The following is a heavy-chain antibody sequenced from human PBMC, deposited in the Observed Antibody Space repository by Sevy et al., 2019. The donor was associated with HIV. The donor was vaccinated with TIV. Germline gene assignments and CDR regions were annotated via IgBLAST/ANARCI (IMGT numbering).Heavy chain of an antibody. CDR2: ISSSGSTI. J-gene: IGHJ4*02. CDR1: GFTFSDYY. V-gene: IGHV3-11*01. D-gene: IGHD3-16*02. Sequence: GGSLRLSCAASGFTFSDYYMSWIRQAPGKGLGWVSYISSSGSTIYYADSVKGRFTISRDNAKNSLYLQMNSLRAEDTAVYYCARALGGIYDYVWGSYRPSYFDYWGQGTLVTVSS. CDR3: ARALGGIYDYVWGSYRPSYFDY.